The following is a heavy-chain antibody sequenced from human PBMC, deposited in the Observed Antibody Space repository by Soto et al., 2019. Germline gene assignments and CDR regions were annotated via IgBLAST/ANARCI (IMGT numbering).Heavy chain of an antibody. CDR2: IYTSGST. V-gene: IGHV4-4*07. Sequence: PSETLSLTCTVSGGSISSYYWSWIRQPAGKGLEWIGRIYTSGSTNYNPSLKSRVTMSVDTSKNQFSLKLSSVTAADTAVYYCARVGAARKVYYHYGMDVWGQGTTVTVSS. CDR1: GGSISSYY. D-gene: IGHD6-13*01. J-gene: IGHJ6*02. CDR3: ARVGAARKVYYHYGMDV.